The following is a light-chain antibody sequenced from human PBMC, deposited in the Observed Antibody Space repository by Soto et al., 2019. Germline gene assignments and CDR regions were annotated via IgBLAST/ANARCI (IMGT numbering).Light chain of an antibody. CDR1: QSLNNW. V-gene: IGKV1-5*03. J-gene: IGKJ1*01. CDR2: KAS. CDR3: QQYNSYSWT. Sequence: DLQMTQSPSTLSASVGDRVTITCRASQSLNNWLAWYQQKPGKAPKLLIYKASSLETGVPSRFSGSGSGTEFTLTISSLQPDDVATYYCQQYNSYSWTFGQGTKVEI.